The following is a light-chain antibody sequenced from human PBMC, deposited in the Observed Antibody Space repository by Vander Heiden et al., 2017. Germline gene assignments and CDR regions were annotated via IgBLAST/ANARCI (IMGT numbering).Light chain of an antibody. V-gene: IGKV1-39*01. CDR3: QQSHTFPYT. J-gene: IGKJ2*01. CDR1: QTISNF. CDR2: TAS. Sequence: DIQMTQSPSSLSASVGDRVIITCRASQTISNFLNWFQQKVGKAPKLLIYTASTLQSGVPGRFSGTGSGTDFTLTISSLQPEDFAIYYCQQSHTFPYTFGQGIKLEI.